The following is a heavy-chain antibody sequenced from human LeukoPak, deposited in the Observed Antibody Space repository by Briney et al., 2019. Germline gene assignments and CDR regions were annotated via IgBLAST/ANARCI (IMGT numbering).Heavy chain of an antibody. J-gene: IGHJ4*02. Sequence: SETLSLTCTVSGGSISSYYWSWIRQPPGKGLEWIGYIYYSGSTNYNPSLKSRVTISVDTSKNQFSLKLSSVTAADTAVYYCARGINYGSGSYSRRIDYWGQGTLVTVSS. CDR1: GGSISSYY. CDR2: IYYSGST. D-gene: IGHD3-10*01. CDR3: ARGINYGSGSYSRRIDY. V-gene: IGHV4-59*08.